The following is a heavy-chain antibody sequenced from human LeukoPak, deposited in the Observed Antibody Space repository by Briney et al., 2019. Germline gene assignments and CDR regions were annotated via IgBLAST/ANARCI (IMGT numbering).Heavy chain of an antibody. D-gene: IGHD1-26*01. CDR3: ATGGVGATSPLFIDY. Sequence: GGSLRLSCAASGFAFSSYWMHWVRQAPGKGLVWVSRIKSDGSSTNYADSVMGRFTISRDNAKNSLFLQMNSLRDEDTAVYYCATGGVGATSPLFIDYWGQGTLVTVSS. CDR1: GFAFSSYW. CDR2: IKSDGSST. V-gene: IGHV3-74*01. J-gene: IGHJ4*02.